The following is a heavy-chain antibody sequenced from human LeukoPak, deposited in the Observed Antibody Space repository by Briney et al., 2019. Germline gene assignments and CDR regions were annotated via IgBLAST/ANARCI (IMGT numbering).Heavy chain of an antibody. J-gene: IGHJ4*02. CDR3: ARHRPLSSTSRMLLYNWNDQTFDY. V-gene: IGHV4-39*01. CDR1: GGSISSSSYY. Sequence: SETLSLTCTVSGGSISSSSYYWGWIRQPPGKGLEWIGSIYYSGSTYYNPSLKSRVTISVDTSKNQFSLKLSSVTAADTAVYYCARHRPLSSTSRMLLYNWNDQTFDYWGQGTLVTVSS. CDR2: IYYSGST. D-gene: IGHD1-20*01.